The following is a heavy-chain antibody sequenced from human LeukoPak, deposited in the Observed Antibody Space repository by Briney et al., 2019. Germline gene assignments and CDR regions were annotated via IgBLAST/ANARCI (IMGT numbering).Heavy chain of an antibody. CDR1: GYTFTSYG. Sequence: ASVKVSCKASGYTFTSYGISWVQQAPGQGLKWMGWISGYNGKTNYAQKLQGRVTMTTDTSTSTAYMELRSLRSDDTAVYYCARDDDSGAFDIWGQGTMVTVSS. CDR2: ISGYNGKT. D-gene: IGHD3-22*01. J-gene: IGHJ3*02. CDR3: ARDDDSGAFDI. V-gene: IGHV1-18*01.